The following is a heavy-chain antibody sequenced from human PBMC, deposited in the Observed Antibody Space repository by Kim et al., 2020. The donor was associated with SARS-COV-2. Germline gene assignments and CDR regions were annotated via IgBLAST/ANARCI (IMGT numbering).Heavy chain of an antibody. V-gene: IGHV5-51*01. Sequence: GESLKISCKGSGYSFTSYWIGWVRQMPGKGLEWMGIIYPGDSDTRYSPSFQGQVTISADKSISTAYLQWSSLKASDTAMYYCARPLKGNVLRFLEWSPPDRWGQGTLVTVSS. CDR1: GYSFTSYW. CDR3: ARPLKGNVLRFLEWSPPDR. CDR2: IYPGDSDT. D-gene: IGHD3-3*01. J-gene: IGHJ1*01.